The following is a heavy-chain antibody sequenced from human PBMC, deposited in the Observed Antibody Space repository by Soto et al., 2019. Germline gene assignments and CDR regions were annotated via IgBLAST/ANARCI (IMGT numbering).Heavy chain of an antibody. CDR2: ISWNSGSI. D-gene: IGHD2-15*01. CDR3: AKDFHSGYYYYYMDV. V-gene: IGHV3-9*01. CDR1: GFTFDDYA. J-gene: IGHJ6*03. Sequence: GGSLRLSCAASGFTFDDYAMHWVRQAPGKGLEWVSGISWNSGSIGDADSVKGRFTISRDNAKNSLYLQMNSLRAEDTALYYCAKDFHSGYYYYYMDVWGKGTTVTVSS.